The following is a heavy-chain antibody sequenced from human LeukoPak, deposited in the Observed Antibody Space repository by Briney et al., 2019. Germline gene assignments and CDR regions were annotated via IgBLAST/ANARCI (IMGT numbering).Heavy chain of an antibody. V-gene: IGHV3-23*01. Sequence: PGGSLRLSCAASGFTFSSYAMSWVRQAPGKGLEWVSAISGSGGSTYYADSVKGRFTISRDNSKNTLYLQMNSLRAEDTAVYYCAKDAYYDFWSGPQKVNWFDPWGQGTLVTVSS. CDR1: GFTFSSYA. J-gene: IGHJ5*02. CDR3: AKDAYYDFWSGPQKVNWFDP. CDR2: ISGSGGST. D-gene: IGHD3-3*01.